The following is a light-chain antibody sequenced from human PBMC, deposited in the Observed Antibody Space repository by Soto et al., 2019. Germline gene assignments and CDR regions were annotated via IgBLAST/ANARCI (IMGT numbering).Light chain of an antibody. J-gene: IGKJ4*01. Sequence: EIVLTQSPGTLSLSPGERGTLSCSARQSISSSYLAWYQQKPGQAPRLLIYGASSRATGIPDRFSGSGSGTDFPLTISRLEPQDVAVYYCQHDHNAPLPLGGGTKVEIK. CDR1: QSISSSY. V-gene: IGKV3-20*01. CDR3: QHDHNAPLP. CDR2: GAS.